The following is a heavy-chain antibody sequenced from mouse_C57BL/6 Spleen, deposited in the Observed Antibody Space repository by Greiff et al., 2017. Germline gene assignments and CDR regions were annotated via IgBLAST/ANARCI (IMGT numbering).Heavy chain of an antibody. D-gene: IGHD2-1*01. CDR3: ARSGGNYEAWFAY. CDR1: GYAFSSSW. J-gene: IGHJ3*01. CDR2: IYPGDGDT. V-gene: IGHV1-82*01. Sequence: QVQLQQSGPELVKPGASVKISCKASGYAFSSSWMNWVKQRPGKGLEWIGRIYPGDGDTNYNGKFKGKATLTADKSSSTAYMQLSSLTSEDSAVYVCARSGGNYEAWFAYWGQGTLVTVSA.